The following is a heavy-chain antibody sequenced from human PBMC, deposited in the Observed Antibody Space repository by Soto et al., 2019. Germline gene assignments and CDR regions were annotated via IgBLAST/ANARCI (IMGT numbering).Heavy chain of an antibody. V-gene: IGHV1-2*04. CDR3: AREADYSGYDQRNFDY. CDR2: INPNSGGT. J-gene: IGHJ4*02. Sequence: ASVKVSCKASGYTFTGYYMHWVRQAPGQGLEWMGWINPNSGGTNYAQKFQGWVTMTRDTSISTAYMELSRLRSDDTAVYYCAREADYSGYDQRNFDYWGQGTLVTVSS. CDR1: GYTFTGYY. D-gene: IGHD5-12*01.